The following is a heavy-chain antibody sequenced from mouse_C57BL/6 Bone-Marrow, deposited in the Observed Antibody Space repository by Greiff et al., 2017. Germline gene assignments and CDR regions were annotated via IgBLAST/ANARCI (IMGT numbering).Heavy chain of an antibody. J-gene: IGHJ2*01. CDR2: MYIGNGYT. Sequence: VQLQQSGAELVRPGSSVKMSCKTSGYTFTSYGINWVKQRPGQGLEWIGYMYIGNGYTESNEKFKGMATLNSDTSSSTAYMQLSSLTSEDSAIYFCATGYYGSSSSYFDYWGQGTTLTVSS. D-gene: IGHD1-1*01. CDR1: GYTFTSYG. V-gene: IGHV1-58*01. CDR3: ATGYYGSSSSYFDY.